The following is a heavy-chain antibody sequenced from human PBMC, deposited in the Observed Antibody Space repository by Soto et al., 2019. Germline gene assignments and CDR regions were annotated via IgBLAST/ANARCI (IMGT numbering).Heavy chain of an antibody. CDR1: GGSISSSNW. CDR3: ARNEYYYDSSGPNYGMDV. D-gene: IGHD3-22*01. J-gene: IGHJ6*02. CDR2: IYHSGST. V-gene: IGHV4-4*02. Sequence: PSETLSLTCAVSGGSISSSNWWSWVRQPPGKGLEWIGEIYHSGSTNYNPSLKSRVTISVDKSKNQFSLKLSSVTAADTAVYYCARNEYYYDSSGPNYGMDVWGQGTTVTVYS.